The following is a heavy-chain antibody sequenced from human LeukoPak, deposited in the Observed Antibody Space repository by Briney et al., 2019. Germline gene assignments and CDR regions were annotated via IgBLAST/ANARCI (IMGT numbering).Heavy chain of an antibody. CDR3: ARSPYDFWSGYYHY. D-gene: IGHD3-3*01. CDR1: GGSISSYY. J-gene: IGHJ4*02. V-gene: IGHV4-59*08. CDR2: IYYSGST. Sequence: PSETLSLTCTVSGGSISSYYWSWIRQPPGKGLEWIGYIYYSGSTNYNLSLKSRVTISVDTSKNQFSLKLSSVTAADTAVYYCARSPYDFWSGYYHYWGQGTLVTVSS.